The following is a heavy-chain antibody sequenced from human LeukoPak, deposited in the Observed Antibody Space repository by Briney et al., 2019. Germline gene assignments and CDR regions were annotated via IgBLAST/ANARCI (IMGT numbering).Heavy chain of an antibody. CDR2: ISSSSSYI. D-gene: IGHD4-23*01. J-gene: IGHJ4*02. CDR3: ARVSGDTDYGGNSLDY. V-gene: IGHV3-21*01. CDR1: GFTFSSYS. Sequence: GGSLRLSCAASGFTFSSYSMNWVRQAPGKGLEWVSSISSSSSYIYYADSVKGRFTISRDNAKNSLYVQMNSLRAEDTAVYYCARVSGDTDYGGNSLDYWGQGTLVTVSS.